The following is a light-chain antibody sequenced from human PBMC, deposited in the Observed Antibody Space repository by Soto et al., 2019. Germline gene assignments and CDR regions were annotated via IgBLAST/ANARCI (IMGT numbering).Light chain of an antibody. CDR2: GAS. CDR3: QQSYSIPHT. V-gene: IGKV3-15*01. Sequence: EIVMTQSPDILSVSPGERATLSCRASQSVSSNLAWYQQKPGQSPRLLIYGASTRATGIPVRFSGSGSGTEFTLTISSLQSEDFATYYCQQSYSIPHTFGQGTKLEIK. J-gene: IGKJ2*01. CDR1: QSVSSN.